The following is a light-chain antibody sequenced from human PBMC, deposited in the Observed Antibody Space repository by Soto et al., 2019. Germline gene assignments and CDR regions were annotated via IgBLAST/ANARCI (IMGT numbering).Light chain of an antibody. CDR3: QSYDSSLSGSI. CDR2: ANN. V-gene: IGLV1-40*01. CDR1: ADYD. J-gene: IGLJ2*01. Sequence: QSVLTQTPSVSGAPGQRVTISCTGADYDVHWYQHLPGTAPKLLIYANNNRPSGVPDRFSGSKSGTSASLVITGLQSDDEGVYYCQSYDSSLSGSIFGGGTKLTVL.